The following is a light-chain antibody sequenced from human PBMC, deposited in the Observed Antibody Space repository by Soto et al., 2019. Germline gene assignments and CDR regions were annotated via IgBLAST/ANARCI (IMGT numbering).Light chain of an antibody. Sequence: ESVLTQSPGSLSLSPGERATLSCRASQSVSSGYLAWYQQKPGQAPRLLIYDASSRATGIPDRFSASGSGTDFTLTISRLEPEDFAVYYCHQYGTSTGTFGQGTKLEIK. V-gene: IGKV3-20*01. J-gene: IGKJ2*01. CDR3: HQYGTSTGT. CDR2: DAS. CDR1: QSVSSGY.